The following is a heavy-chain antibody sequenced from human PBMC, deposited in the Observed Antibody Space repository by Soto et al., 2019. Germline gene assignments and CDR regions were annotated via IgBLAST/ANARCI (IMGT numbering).Heavy chain of an antibody. J-gene: IGHJ4*02. CDR2: IYYSGST. D-gene: IGHD5-12*01. Sequence: SETLSLTCTVSGGSISSSSYYWGWIRQPPGKGLEWIGRIYYSGSTYYNPSLKSRVTISVDTSKNQFSLKLSSVTAADTDVYYCARNSARDGYNDHFDYWGQGKMVTVS. CDR3: ARNSARDGYNDHFDY. V-gene: IGHV4-39*01. CDR1: GGSISSSSYY.